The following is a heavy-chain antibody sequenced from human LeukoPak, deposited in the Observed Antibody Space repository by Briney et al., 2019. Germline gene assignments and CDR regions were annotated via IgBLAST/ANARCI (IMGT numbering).Heavy chain of an antibody. Sequence: ASVKVSCKASGYTFTGYYMHWVRQVPGQGLEWMGWINPNSGGTNYAQKFQGRVTMTRDTSISTAYMELSRLRSDDTAVYYCARGSRITIFGVVWGYYYMDVWGKGTTVTVSS. CDR3: ARGSRITIFGVVWGYYYMDV. V-gene: IGHV1-2*02. CDR1: GYTFTGYY. J-gene: IGHJ6*03. D-gene: IGHD3-3*01. CDR2: INPNSGGT.